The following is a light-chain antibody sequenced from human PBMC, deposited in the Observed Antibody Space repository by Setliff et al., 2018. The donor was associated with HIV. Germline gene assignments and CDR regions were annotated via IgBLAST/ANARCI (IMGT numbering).Light chain of an antibody. CDR1: NIGSKT. CDR3: QVWDSSSDHPGSV. Sequence: SYELTQPPSVSVAPGKTARITCGGHNIGSKTVHWYQQKPGQAPVLVIYYDSARPSGIPERFSGSNSGNTATLIISRVEAGDGADYYCQVWDSSSDHPGSVFGTGTKVTVL. V-gene: IGLV3-21*04. J-gene: IGLJ1*01. CDR2: YDS.